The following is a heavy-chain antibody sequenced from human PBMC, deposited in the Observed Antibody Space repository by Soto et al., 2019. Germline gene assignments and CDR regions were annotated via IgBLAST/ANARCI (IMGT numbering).Heavy chain of an antibody. Sequence: ASVKVSCKASGYTFTGYYMYWVRQAPGQGLEWMGWINPNSGGTNYAQKFQGRVTMTRDTSISTAYMELSRLRSDDTAVYNCASDCSGGSCQGYYYYYGMDVWGQGTTVTVSS. J-gene: IGHJ6*02. CDR2: INPNSGGT. CDR1: GYTFTGYY. V-gene: IGHV1-2*02. CDR3: ASDCSGGSCQGYYYYYGMDV. D-gene: IGHD2-15*01.